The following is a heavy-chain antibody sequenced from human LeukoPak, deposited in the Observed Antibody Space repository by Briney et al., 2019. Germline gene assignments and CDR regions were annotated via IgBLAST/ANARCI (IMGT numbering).Heavy chain of an antibody. J-gene: IGHJ6*03. V-gene: IGHV4-34*01. Sequence: SETLSLTCAVYGGSFSGYYWSWIRQPPGKGLEWIGEINHSGITNYNPSLKSRVTISVDTSKNQFSLKLSSVTAADTAVYYCARRLGGGSCYSINYYYYMDVWGKGSTVTVSS. D-gene: IGHD2-15*01. CDR3: ARRLGGGSCYSINYYYYMDV. CDR1: GGSFSGYY. CDR2: INHSGIT.